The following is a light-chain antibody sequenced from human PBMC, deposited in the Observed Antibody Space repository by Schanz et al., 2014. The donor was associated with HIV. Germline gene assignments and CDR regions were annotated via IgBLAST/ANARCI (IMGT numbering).Light chain of an antibody. V-gene: IGLV4-69*02. J-gene: IGLJ1*01. CDR2: LNSDGSH. CDR3: QTWGTGVGV. Sequence: QSVLTQSPSASASLGASVNLTCTLTSGHSSYAIAWHQQQPERGPRYLMNLNSDGSHSKGDGIPDRFSGSSSGAERYLTISSLQSEDEADYYCQTWGTGVGVFGTGTKVTVL. CDR1: SGHSSYA.